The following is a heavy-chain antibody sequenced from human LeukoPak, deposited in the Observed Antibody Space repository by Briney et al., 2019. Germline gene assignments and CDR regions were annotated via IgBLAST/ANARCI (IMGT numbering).Heavy chain of an antibody. Sequence: GGSLRLSCAASGLTVSSNSMSWVRQAPGKGLEWVSFIYSGGSTYYADSVKGRFTISRDNSKNTLYLQMNSLRAEDTAVYYCAKDLLSYDYVWGSYRPVFQHWGQGTLVTVSS. J-gene: IGHJ1*01. CDR2: IYSGGST. CDR3: AKDLLSYDYVWGSYRPVFQH. V-gene: IGHV3-53*01. CDR1: GLTVSSNS. D-gene: IGHD3-16*02.